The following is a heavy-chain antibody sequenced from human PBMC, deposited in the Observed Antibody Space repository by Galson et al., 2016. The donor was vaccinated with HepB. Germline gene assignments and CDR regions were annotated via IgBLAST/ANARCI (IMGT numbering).Heavy chain of an antibody. CDR3: ARSGRWHYGLDV. CDR2: ISTSGETI. D-gene: IGHD1-26*01. V-gene: IGHV3-11*01. Sequence: SLRLSCAASGFTFSDNYMTWIRQAPGKGLEWTSYISTSGETIYYADSVKGRFTISRDNAKSSLYLKMNGPRVEDTAVYFCARSGRWHYGLDVWGKGTAVTVSS. CDR1: GFTFSDNY. J-gene: IGHJ6*04.